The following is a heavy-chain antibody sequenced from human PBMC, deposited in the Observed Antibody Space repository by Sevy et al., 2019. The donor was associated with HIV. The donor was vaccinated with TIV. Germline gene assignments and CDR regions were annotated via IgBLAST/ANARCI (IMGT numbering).Heavy chain of an antibody. Sequence: ASLKVSCKASGYTFTAYHIHWVRQAPGQGLEWIGSINPTSGDTDYAQKFRARVTMTRDTSFNTAYIEVNRLRSDDTAVHFCARDQDCRAGTCYSGIAFWGQGTRVTVSS. J-gene: IGHJ4*02. V-gene: IGHV1-2*02. D-gene: IGHD2-15*01. CDR2: INPTSGDT. CDR3: ARDQDCRAGTCYSGIAF. CDR1: GYTFTAYH.